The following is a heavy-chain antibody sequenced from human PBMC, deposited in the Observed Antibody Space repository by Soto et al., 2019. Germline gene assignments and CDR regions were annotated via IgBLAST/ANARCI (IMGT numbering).Heavy chain of an antibody. CDR3: ARDVPGFGYSGSPLDYYYYGMDV. J-gene: IGHJ6*02. CDR1: GYTFTSYG. CDR2: ISAYNGNT. V-gene: IGHV1-18*01. Sequence: ASVKVSCKASGYTFTSYGISWVRQAPGQGLEWMGWISAYNGNTNYAQKLQGRVTMTTDTSTSTAYMELRSLRSDDTAVYYCARDVPGFGYSGSPLDYYYYGMDVWGQGTTVTVSS. D-gene: IGHD1-26*01.